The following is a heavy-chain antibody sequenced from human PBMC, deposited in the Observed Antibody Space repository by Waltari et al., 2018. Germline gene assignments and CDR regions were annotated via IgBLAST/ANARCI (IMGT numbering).Heavy chain of an antibody. CDR2: INHSGST. V-gene: IGHV4-34*01. CDR3: ARAIAARRLNWFDP. Sequence: QVQLQQWGAGLLKPSETLSLTCAVDGGSFSGYYWSWIRQPPGKGLEWIGEINHSGSTNYNPSLKSRVTISVDTSKNQFSLKLSSVTAADTAVYYCARAIAARRLNWFDPWGQGTLVTVSS. J-gene: IGHJ5*02. D-gene: IGHD6-25*01. CDR1: GGSFSGYY.